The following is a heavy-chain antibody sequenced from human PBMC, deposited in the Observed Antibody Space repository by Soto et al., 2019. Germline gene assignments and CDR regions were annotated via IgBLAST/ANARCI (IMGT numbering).Heavy chain of an antibody. CDR3: ARDTGRLLWFGELWGY. CDR2: ISAYNGNT. V-gene: IGHV1-18*01. CDR1: GYTFTSYG. Sequence: ASVKVSCKASGYTFTSYGISWVRQAPGQGLEWMGWISAYNGNTNYAQKLQGRVTMTTDTSTSTAYMELRSLRSDDTAVYYCARDTGRLLWFGELWGYWGQGTLVTVSS. J-gene: IGHJ4*02. D-gene: IGHD3-10*01.